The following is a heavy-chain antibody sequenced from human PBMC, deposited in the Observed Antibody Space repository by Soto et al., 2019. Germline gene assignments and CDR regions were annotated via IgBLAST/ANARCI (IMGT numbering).Heavy chain of an antibody. J-gene: IGHJ6*02. Sequence: QVQLVQSGAEVKKPGSSVKVSCKASGGTFSSYAISWVRQAPGQGLEWMGGIIPISGTANYAEKFQGRVTITADESTSTAYMELSRLRYEDTAVYYCARSQGSSTSLEIYYYYYYGMDVWGQGPTVTVSS. V-gene: IGHV1-69*01. CDR2: IIPISGTA. CDR3: ARSQGSSTSLEIYYYYYYGMDV. CDR1: GGTFSSYA. D-gene: IGHD2-2*01.